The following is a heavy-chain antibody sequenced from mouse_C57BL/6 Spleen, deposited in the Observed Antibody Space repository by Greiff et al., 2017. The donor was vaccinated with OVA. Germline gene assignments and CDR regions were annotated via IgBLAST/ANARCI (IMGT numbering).Heavy chain of an antibody. V-gene: IGHV1-69*01. J-gene: IGHJ2*01. Sequence: VQLQQPGAELVMPGASVKLSCKASGYTFTSYWMHWVKQRPGQGLEWIGEIDPSDSYTNYNQKFKGKSTLTVDKSSSTAYMQLSSLTSEDSAVYYCARSIPDYYGSSYVGYFDYWGQGTTLTVSS. CDR3: ARSIPDYYGSSYVGYFDY. D-gene: IGHD1-1*01. CDR1: GYTFTSYW. CDR2: IDPSDSYT.